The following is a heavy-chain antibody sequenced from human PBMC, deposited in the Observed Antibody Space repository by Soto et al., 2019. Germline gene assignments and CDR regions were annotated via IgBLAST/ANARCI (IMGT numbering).Heavy chain of an antibody. Sequence: ASETLSLTCTVSGGSISSYYWSWIRQPPGKGLEWIGYIYYSGSTNYNPSLKSRVTISVDTSKNQFSLKLSSVTAADTAVYYCARSTSGSGYDYWGQGTLVTVSS. J-gene: IGHJ4*02. CDR2: IYYSGST. D-gene: IGHD6-19*01. CDR1: GGSISSYY. V-gene: IGHV4-59*08. CDR3: ARSTSGSGYDY.